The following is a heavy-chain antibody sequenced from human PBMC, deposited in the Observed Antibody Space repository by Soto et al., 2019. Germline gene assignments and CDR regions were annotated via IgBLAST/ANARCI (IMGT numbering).Heavy chain of an antibody. CDR2: ISGSGGST. CDR1: GFTFSSYA. D-gene: IGHD5-18*01. CDR3: AKSYSQHPRYYGMDV. V-gene: IGHV3-23*01. Sequence: HPGGSLRLSCAASGFTFSSYAMSWVRQAPGKGLEWVSAISGSGGSTYYADSVKGRFTISRDNSKNTLYLQMNSLRAEDTAVYYCAKSYSQHPRYYGMDVWGQGTTVTVSS. J-gene: IGHJ6*02.